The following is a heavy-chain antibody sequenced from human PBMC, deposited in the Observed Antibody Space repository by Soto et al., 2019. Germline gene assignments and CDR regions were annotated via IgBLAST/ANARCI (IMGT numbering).Heavy chain of an antibody. V-gene: IGHV1-18*04. Sequence: ASVKVSCKASGYTFTSYGISWVRQAPGQGLEWMGWISAYNGNTNYAQKLQGRVTMTTDTSTSTAYMELRSLRSDDTAVYYCARDQRGADRPHYYYGMDVWGQGTTVTVSS. CDR1: GYTFTSYG. D-gene: IGHD6-6*01. CDR3: ARDQRGADRPHYYYGMDV. CDR2: ISAYNGNT. J-gene: IGHJ6*02.